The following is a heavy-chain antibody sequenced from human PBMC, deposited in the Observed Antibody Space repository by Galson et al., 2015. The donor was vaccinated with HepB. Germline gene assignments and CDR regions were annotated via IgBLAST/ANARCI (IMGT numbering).Heavy chain of an antibody. D-gene: IGHD4-17*01. CDR3: ARVADVDYGDHSHFDY. V-gene: IGHV3-23*01. Sequence: SLRLSCAASGFTFSSYVMSWVRQAPGKGLEWVSAIGGNGYSSYYADSVKGRFTISRDNSRNSLYLQLHSLRAEDTAVYYCARVADVDYGDHSHFDYWGQGTLVTVSS. CDR1: GFTFSSYV. J-gene: IGHJ4*02. CDR2: IGGNGYSS.